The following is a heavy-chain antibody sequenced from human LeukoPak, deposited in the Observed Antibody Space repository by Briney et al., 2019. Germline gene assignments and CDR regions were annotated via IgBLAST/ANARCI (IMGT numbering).Heavy chain of an antibody. CDR1: VFPLKNAW. CDR2: IKPKTDGGTT. J-gene: IGHJ4*02. V-gene: IGHV3-15*01. D-gene: IGHD6-13*01. CDR3: TTFHVAAAGPRYYFDN. Sequence: MAGGSLRLSCAASVFPLKNAWMRWVRQAPGGGVEWVGRIKPKTDGGTTDYAAPVKGRVTISRDDLENTVYLQVNSLETEDTAVYYCTTFHVAAAGPRYYFDNWGQGTLVTVSS.